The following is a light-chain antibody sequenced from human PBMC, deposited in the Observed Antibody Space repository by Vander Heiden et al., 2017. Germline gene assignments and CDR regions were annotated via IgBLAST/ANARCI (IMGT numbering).Light chain of an antibody. Sequence: QPALTQPASVSGSPGQSITLPCTGTSSDVGGYNYVSWYQQHPGKAPKLMIYEVSNRPSGVSNRFSGSKSGNTASLTISGLQAEDEADYYCSSYTSSSTKVFGTGTKVTVL. CDR2: EVS. CDR1: SSDVGGYNY. CDR3: SSYTSSSTKV. V-gene: IGLV2-14*01. J-gene: IGLJ1*01.